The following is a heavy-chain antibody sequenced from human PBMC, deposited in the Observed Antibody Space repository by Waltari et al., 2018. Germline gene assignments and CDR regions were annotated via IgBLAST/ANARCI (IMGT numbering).Heavy chain of an antibody. CDR1: GGSISSSSYY. CDR3: ARDLPRWTTSVDDY. CDR2: IYYSGST. Sequence: QLQLQESGPGLVKPSETLSLTCTVSGGSISSSSYYWGWIRQPPGKGLGWIGGIYYSGSTYYNPSLKSRVTISVDTSKNQFSLKLSSVTAADTAVYYCARDLPRWTTSVDDYWGQGTLVTVSS. J-gene: IGHJ4*02. V-gene: IGHV4-39*07. D-gene: IGHD4-17*01.